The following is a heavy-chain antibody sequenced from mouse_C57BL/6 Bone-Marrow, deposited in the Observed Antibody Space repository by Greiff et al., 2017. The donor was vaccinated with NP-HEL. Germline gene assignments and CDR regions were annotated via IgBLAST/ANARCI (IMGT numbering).Heavy chain of an antibody. J-gene: IGHJ1*03. CDR1: GYSITSGYD. CDR2: ISYSGST. Sequence: EVKLMESGPGMVKPSQSLSLTCTVTGYSITSGYDWHWIRHFPGNKLEWMGYISYSGSTNYNPSLKSRISITHDTSKNHFFLKLNSVTTEDTATYYCERDGGIYYDYHYWYFDVWGTGTTVTVSS. D-gene: IGHD2-4*01. V-gene: IGHV3-1*01. CDR3: ERDGGIYYDYHYWYFDV.